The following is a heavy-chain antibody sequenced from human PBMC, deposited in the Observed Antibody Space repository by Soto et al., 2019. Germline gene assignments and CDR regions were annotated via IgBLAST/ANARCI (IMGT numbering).Heavy chain of an antibody. V-gene: IGHV1-69*06. CDR3: ARCPPVVAAGIFHYYGMDV. Sequence: QVQLVQSGAEVKKTGSSVKVSCEASGGTFSNYAISWVRQAPGQGLEWMGGIIPLSGTAIYAQKFQGRVTVTADKSTGIAYMERSSLRSEDTAVYYCARCPPVVAAGIFHYYGMDVWGQGTTVIVSS. CDR1: GGTFSNYA. D-gene: IGHD2-2*01. CDR2: IIPLSGTA. J-gene: IGHJ6*02.